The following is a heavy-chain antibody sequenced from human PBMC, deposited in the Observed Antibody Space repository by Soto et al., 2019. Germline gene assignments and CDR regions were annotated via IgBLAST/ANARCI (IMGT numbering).Heavy chain of an antibody. CDR1: GYSFTSYW. CDR2: INPSGSYT. Sequence: GESLKISCTGSGYSFTSYWISWVRQMPGKGLEWMGKINPSGSYTDYGPSFQGHVTFSADKSISTVYLQWSSLKASDTAMYYCARVPTYYYYGMDVWGQGTTVTVSS. CDR3: ARVPTYYYYGMDV. J-gene: IGHJ6*02. V-gene: IGHV5-10-1*01.